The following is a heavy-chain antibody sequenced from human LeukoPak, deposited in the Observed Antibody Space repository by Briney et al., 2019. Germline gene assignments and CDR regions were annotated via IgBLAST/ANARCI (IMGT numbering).Heavy chain of an antibody. V-gene: IGHV1-18*01. Sequence: ASVKVSCKASGYTFTTYNINWVRQAPGQGLEWMGWISGYNGNTNYAQKFQGRVTMTRDTSISTVYMELNRLTSDDTALYYCARVGYCSGDRCYLHFDYWGQGTLVTVSS. CDR3: ARVGYCSGDRCYLHFDY. D-gene: IGHD2-15*01. J-gene: IGHJ4*02. CDR1: GYTFTTYN. CDR2: ISGYNGNT.